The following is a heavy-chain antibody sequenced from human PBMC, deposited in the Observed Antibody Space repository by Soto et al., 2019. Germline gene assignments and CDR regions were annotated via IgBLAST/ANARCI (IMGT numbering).Heavy chain of an antibody. D-gene: IGHD1-26*01. CDR3: ARNGMYYFDY. CDR2: IYHSGST. CDR1: GGSISSGGYS. V-gene: IGHV4-30-2*01. Sequence: QLRLQESGSGLVKPSQTLSLTCAVSGGSISSGGYSWSWIRQPPGKGLEWIGYIYHSGSTYYNPSLKSRVTISVDRSKNQFSLKLSSVTAADTAVYYCARNGMYYFDYWGQGTLVTVSS. J-gene: IGHJ4*02.